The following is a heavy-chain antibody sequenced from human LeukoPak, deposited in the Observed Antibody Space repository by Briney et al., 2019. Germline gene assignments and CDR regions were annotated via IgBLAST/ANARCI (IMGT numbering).Heavy chain of an antibody. Sequence: PGGSLRLSCAASGFTFSSYWMSWVRQAPGKGLEGVANIKQDGSEKYYVDSVKGRFTISRDNAKNSLYLQMNSLRAEDTAVYYCARDVMITFGGVIVMYYLDYWGQGTLVTVSS. CDR2: IKQDGSEK. CDR3: ARDVMITFGGVIVMYYLDY. D-gene: IGHD3-16*02. CDR1: GFTFSSYW. J-gene: IGHJ4*02. V-gene: IGHV3-7*01.